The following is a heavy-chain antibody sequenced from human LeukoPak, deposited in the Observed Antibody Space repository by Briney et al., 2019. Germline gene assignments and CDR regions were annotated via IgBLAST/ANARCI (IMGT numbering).Heavy chain of an antibody. CDR2: ILPVFGTP. Sequence: ASVKVSCKASGGTFSDFALSWLRQVPGQGLEWMGGILPVFGTPSYAQRFEGRVTITMDESTTTGYIEISSLTSEDTALYYCASGDDHWNDGFQYWGQGTLVTVSS. CDR3: ASGDDHWNDGFQY. J-gene: IGHJ4*02. V-gene: IGHV1-69*05. D-gene: IGHD1-1*01. CDR1: GGTFSDFA.